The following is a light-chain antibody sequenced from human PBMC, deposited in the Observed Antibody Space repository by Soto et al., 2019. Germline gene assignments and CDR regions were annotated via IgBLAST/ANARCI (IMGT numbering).Light chain of an antibody. Sequence: DIQMTQSPSSVSASVGDRVTITCRASQDINSGLAWYQQKPGKAPKLLIYFAFNLESGVPSRFIGSGSGTDFTLTITSLQPEDFATYYCQQADSLPRTFGGGTKVEIK. V-gene: IGKV1-12*01. CDR3: QQADSLPRT. CDR1: QDINSG. J-gene: IGKJ4*01. CDR2: FAF.